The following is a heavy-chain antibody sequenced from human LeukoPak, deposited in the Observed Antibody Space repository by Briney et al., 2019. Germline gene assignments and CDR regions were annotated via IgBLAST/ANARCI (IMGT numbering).Heavy chain of an antibody. CDR3: AKMPAYSSSSHYYYGMDV. D-gene: IGHD6-6*01. CDR2: ISYDGSNK. J-gene: IGHJ6*02. Sequence: GRSLRLSCVASGFTFSSYGMHWVRQAPGKGLEWVAVISYDGSNKYYADSVKGRFTISRDNSKNTLYLQMNSLRAEDTAVYYCAKMPAYSSSSHYYYGMDVWGQGTTVTVSS. V-gene: IGHV3-30*18. CDR1: GFTFSSYG.